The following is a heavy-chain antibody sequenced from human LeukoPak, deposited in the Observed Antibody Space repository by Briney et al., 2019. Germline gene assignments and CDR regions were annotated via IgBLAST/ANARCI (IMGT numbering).Heavy chain of an antibody. J-gene: IGHJ3*02. Sequence: PRASVKVSCKASGGTFSSYAISWVRQAPGQGLEWMGGIIPIFGTANYAQKLQGRVTMTTDTSTSTAYMELRSLRSDDTAVYYCARGITIFGVVIAHDAFDIWGQGTMVTVSS. D-gene: IGHD3-3*01. CDR1: GGTFSSYA. CDR3: ARGITIFGVVIAHDAFDI. CDR2: IIPIFGTA. V-gene: IGHV1-69*05.